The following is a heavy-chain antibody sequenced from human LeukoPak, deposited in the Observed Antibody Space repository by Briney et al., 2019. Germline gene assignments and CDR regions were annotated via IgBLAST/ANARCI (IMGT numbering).Heavy chain of an antibody. CDR1: GFTFSSYS. CDR2: ISSSSSYI. V-gene: IGHV3-21*01. Sequence: GGSLRLSCAASGFTFSSYSMNWVRQAPGKGLEWVSSISSSSSYIYYVDSGKGRFTISRDNAKNSLYLQMNSLRAEDTAVYYCARGLYGDFDYGGQGTLVTVSS. D-gene: IGHD4-17*01. CDR3: ARGLYGDFDY. J-gene: IGHJ4*02.